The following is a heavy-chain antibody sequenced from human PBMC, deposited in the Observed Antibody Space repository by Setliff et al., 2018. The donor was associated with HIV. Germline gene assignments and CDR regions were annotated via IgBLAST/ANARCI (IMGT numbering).Heavy chain of an antibody. V-gene: IGHV3-20*04. J-gene: IGHJ6*02. CDR2: ISWDGGST. CDR3: ARALGLISPARTWDV. Sequence: GGSLRLSCAASGFKFDDHGMIWVRQAPGKGLEWVAGISWDGGSTGYGDSVKGRFTVSRDNAKNSLYLQMSSLRDEDTAVYYCARALGLISPARTWDVWGQGTTVTVSS. CDR1: GFKFDDHG. D-gene: IGHD3-16*01.